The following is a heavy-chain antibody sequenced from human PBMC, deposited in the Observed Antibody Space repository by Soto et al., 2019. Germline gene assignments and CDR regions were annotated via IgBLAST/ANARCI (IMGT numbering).Heavy chain of an antibody. D-gene: IGHD6-6*01. CDR2: INAHSGGT. CDR1: GFSFTGYY. CDR3: AKDLTRQLAYWLDP. J-gene: IGHJ5*02. V-gene: IGHV1-2*02. Sequence: ASVKVSCKASGFSFTGYYIHWLRQAPGQGLEWMGWINAHSGGTEYAQKFQGRVTSTRDTSIATAYLTLTSLTSDDTALYYCAKDLTRQLAYWLDPWGQGTQVTVSS.